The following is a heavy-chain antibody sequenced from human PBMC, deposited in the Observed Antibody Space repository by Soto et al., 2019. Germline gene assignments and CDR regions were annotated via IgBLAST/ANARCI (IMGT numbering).Heavy chain of an antibody. D-gene: IGHD3-3*01. CDR2: ISTSGDST. CDR1: GFTFSTYT. Sequence: AQLVESGGGLVKPGESLRLACAASGFTFSTYTLNWVRQAPGKGLEWVSSISTSGDSTYYKDSVRGRFTISRDNARASLYLQMDSLRVEDTAMYYCTRDGEPLWGPGTMVTVSS. V-gene: IGHV3-21*01. CDR3: TRDGEPL. J-gene: IGHJ3*01.